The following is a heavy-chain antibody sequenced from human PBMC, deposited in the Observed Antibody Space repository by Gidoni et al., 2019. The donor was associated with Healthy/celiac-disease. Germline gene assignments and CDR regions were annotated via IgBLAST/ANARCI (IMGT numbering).Heavy chain of an antibody. J-gene: IGHJ4*02. CDR1: GYTFTSYG. V-gene: IGHV1-18*01. D-gene: IGHD3-22*01. CDR2: ISAYNGNT. Sequence: QVQLVQSGAEVKKPGASVKVSCKASGYTFTSYGISWVRQAPGQGLEWMGWISAYNGNTNYAQKLQGRVTMTTDTSTSTAYMELRSLRSDDTAVYYCARVNPWTYYYDSSGYLSDYWGQGTLVTVSS. CDR3: ARVNPWTYYYDSSGYLSDY.